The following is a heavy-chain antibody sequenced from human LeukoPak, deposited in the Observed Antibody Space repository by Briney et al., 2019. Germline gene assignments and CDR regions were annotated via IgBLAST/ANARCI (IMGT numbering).Heavy chain of an antibody. Sequence: GGTLRLSCAASGFTFSSYGMSWVRQAPGKGPEWVSGISGSGISTYYADSVKGRFTISRDNAKNSLYLQMNSLRAEDTAVYYCARDLLVREPGGYWGQGTLVTVSS. CDR1: GFTFSSYG. J-gene: IGHJ4*02. D-gene: IGHD3-10*02. CDR2: ISGSGIST. CDR3: ARDLLVREPGGY. V-gene: IGHV3-23*01.